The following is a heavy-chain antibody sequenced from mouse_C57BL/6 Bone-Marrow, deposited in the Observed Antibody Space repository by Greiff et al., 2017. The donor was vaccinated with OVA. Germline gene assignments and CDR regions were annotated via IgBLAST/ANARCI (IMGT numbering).Heavy chain of an antibody. CDR2: IRLKSDNYAT. Sequence: EVKVEESGGGLVQPGGSMKLSCVASGFTFSNYWMNWVRQSPEKGLEWVAQIRLKSDNYATHYAESVKGRFTISRDDSKSSVDLQMNNLRAEDTGIYYCTGGYTMDYWGQGTSVTVSS. V-gene: IGHV6-3*01. D-gene: IGHD2-2*01. CDR3: TGGYTMDY. CDR1: GFTFSNYW. J-gene: IGHJ4*01.